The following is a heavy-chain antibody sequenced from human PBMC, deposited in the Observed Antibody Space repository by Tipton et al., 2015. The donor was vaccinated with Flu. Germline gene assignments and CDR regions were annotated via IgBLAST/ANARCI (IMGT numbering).Heavy chain of an antibody. CDR3: ARVPYYYYYGMDV. Sequence: LSLTCTVSGGSISSSSYYWGWIRQPPGKGLEWIGSIYYSGSTYYNPSLKSRVTISVDTSKNQFSLKLSSVTAADTAVYYCARVPYYYYYGMDVWGQGTTVTVSS. CDR1: GGSISSSSYY. V-gene: IGHV4-39*07. J-gene: IGHJ6*02. CDR2: IYYSGST.